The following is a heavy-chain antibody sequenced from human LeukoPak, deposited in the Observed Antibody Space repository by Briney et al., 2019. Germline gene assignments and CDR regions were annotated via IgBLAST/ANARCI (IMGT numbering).Heavy chain of an antibody. J-gene: IGHJ3*02. CDR1: GYTFTGYY. D-gene: IGHD2-8*01. Sequence: ASVKVSCKASGYTFTGYYMHWVRQAPGQGLEWMGWINPNSGGTNYAQKFQGRVTMTRDTSISTAYMELSRLRSDDTAVYYCARGREDIVLMVYGLDAFDIWGQGTMVTVSS. CDR3: ARGREDIVLMVYGLDAFDI. CDR2: INPNSGGT. V-gene: IGHV1-2*02.